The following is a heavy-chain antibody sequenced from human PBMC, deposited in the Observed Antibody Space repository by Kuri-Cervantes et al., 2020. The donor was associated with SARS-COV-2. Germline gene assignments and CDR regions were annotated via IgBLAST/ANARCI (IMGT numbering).Heavy chain of an antibody. Sequence: GESLKISCAASGFTFSSYWMHWVRQAPGKGLVWVSRINSDGSSTSYEDSVKGRFTISRDNAKNTLYLQMNSLRAEDTAVYYCARGIGIAATGHWGQGTLVTVSS. CDR2: INSDGSST. CDR3: ARGIGIAATGH. V-gene: IGHV3-74*01. J-gene: IGHJ4*02. D-gene: IGHD6-13*01. CDR1: GFTFSSYW.